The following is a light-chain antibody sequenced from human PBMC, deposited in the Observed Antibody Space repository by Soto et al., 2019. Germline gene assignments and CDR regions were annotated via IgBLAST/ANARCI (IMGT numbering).Light chain of an antibody. CDR1: QSVSSSY. Sequence: EIVLTQSPGTLSLSPGERATLSCRASQSVSSSYLAWYQQKPGQAPRLLIYGASSKATDIPDRFSGSGSGTDFTLTISRLEPEDFAVYYCQQYGSSPYTFGQGPKLEIK. CDR3: QQYGSSPYT. V-gene: IGKV3-20*01. J-gene: IGKJ2*01. CDR2: GAS.